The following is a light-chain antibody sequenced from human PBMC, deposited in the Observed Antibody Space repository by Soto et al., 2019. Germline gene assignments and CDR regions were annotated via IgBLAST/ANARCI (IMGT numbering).Light chain of an antibody. CDR3: SSSAGIYHYLA. V-gene: IGLV2-8*01. Sequence: QSVLTQPPSASGSPGQSVTISCTGTSSDIGGYNSVSWYQQHPGKAPRLMIYEVNKRPSGVPDRFSGSKSGYTASLTVSGLQTEDEAFYYCSSSAGIYHYLALGGGTKVTVL. J-gene: IGLJ3*02. CDR2: EVN. CDR1: SSDIGGYNS.